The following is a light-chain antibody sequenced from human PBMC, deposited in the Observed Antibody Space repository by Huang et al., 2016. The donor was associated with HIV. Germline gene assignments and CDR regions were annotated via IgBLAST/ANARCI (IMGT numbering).Light chain of an antibody. V-gene: IGKV3-11*01. Sequence: EVVLTQSPATLSLSPGERATLSCRASQSVGSNLVWYQQRPGQAPRLLIYDASTRATGIPARFSGSGSGTDFTLTISSLESEDFAVYYCQQRSNWALTFGGGTKVEIK. CDR2: DAS. CDR3: QQRSNWALT. J-gene: IGKJ4*01. CDR1: QSVGSN.